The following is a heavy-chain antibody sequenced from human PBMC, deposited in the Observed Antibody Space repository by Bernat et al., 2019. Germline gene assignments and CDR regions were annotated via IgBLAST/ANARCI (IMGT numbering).Heavy chain of an antibody. CDR1: GFTFSSYS. D-gene: IGHD5-12*01. Sequence: EVQLVESGGGLVKPGGSPRLSCAASGFTFSSYSMNWVRQAPGKGLEWVSSISSSSSYIYYAGSVKGRFTISRDNAKNSLYLQMNSLRAEDTAVYYCARDLEYSGYDFDYWGQGTLVTVSS. J-gene: IGHJ4*02. CDR2: ISSSSSYI. V-gene: IGHV3-21*01. CDR3: ARDLEYSGYDFDY.